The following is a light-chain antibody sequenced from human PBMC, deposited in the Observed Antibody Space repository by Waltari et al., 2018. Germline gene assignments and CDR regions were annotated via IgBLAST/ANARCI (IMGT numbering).Light chain of an antibody. CDR3: HSYKSTITVL. CDR2: DNT. V-gene: IGLV2-14*03. Sequence: QFPLPQPASVSGPPGQSLTTACTDTSSDVGYYDYGSWYQQHPGTAPKLLIYDNTDRPSGVPNRFSASKSGTSATLTITGLQAEDESDYYCHSYKSTITVLFGTGTKLTVL. CDR1: SSDVGYYDY. J-gene: IGLJ1*01.